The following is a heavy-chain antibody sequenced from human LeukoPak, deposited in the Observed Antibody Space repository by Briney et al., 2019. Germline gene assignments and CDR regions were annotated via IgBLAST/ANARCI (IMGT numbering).Heavy chain of an antibody. CDR2: IYTSGST. Sequence: SETLSLTWTVSGGSISSGSYYWSWIRQHAGKGLEWIGRIYTSGSTNYNPSLKSRVTISVDTSKNQFSLKLSPVTAADTAVYYCAGGRYYYGSGSTNWFDPWGQGTLVTVSS. V-gene: IGHV4-61*02. J-gene: IGHJ5*02. D-gene: IGHD3-10*01. CDR3: AGGRYYYGSGSTNWFDP. CDR1: GGSISSGSYY.